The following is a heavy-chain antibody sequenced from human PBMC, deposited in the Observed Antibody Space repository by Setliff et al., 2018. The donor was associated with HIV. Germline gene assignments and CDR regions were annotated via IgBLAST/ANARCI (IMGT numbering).Heavy chain of an antibody. CDR2: IYGSGRT. Sequence: ETLSLTCTVSGGSMSPYYWSWIRQGDGIGLEWIGRIYGSGRTNYKPSLKSRVTISLDTSKNQFSLRLNSVTATDTAVYYCARLAEDYYDSGTWEVDYWAHGTLVTVSS. CDR1: GGSMSPYY. CDR3: ARLAEDYYDSGTWEVDY. D-gene: IGHD3-10*01. J-gene: IGHJ4*01. V-gene: IGHV4-4*07.